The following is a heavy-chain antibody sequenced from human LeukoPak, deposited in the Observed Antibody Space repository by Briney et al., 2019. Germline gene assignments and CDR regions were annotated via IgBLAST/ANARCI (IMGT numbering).Heavy chain of an antibody. CDR3: ARGIGSTTVTTLEYYFDY. V-gene: IGHV1-8*01. D-gene: IGHD4-17*01. CDR2: MNPNSGNT. Sequence: ASVKVSCKASGYTFTSYDINWVRQATGQGLEWMGWMNPNSGNTGYAQKFQGRVTMTRNTSISTAYMELSSLRSEDTAVYYFARGIGSTTVTTLEYYFDYWGQGTLVTVSS. J-gene: IGHJ4*02. CDR1: GYTFTSYD.